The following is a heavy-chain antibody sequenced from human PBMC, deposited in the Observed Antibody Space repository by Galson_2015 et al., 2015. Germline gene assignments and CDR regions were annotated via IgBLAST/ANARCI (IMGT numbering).Heavy chain of an antibody. Sequence: SVKVSCKASGYTFTSYYMHWARQAPGQGLEWMGIINPSGGSTSYAQKFQGRVAMTRDTSTSTVYMELGSLRSEDTAVYYCARVRGEVATSLFDYWGQGTLVTVSS. CDR2: INPSGGST. J-gene: IGHJ4*02. CDR1: GYTFTSYY. D-gene: IGHD5-12*01. V-gene: IGHV1-46*01. CDR3: ARVRGEVATSLFDY.